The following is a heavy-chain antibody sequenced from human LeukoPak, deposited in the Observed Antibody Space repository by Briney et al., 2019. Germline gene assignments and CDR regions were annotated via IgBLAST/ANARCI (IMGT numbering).Heavy chain of an antibody. CDR3: ARVGTVNYYYGMDV. Sequence: SETVSLTCTVSGYSITSGYFWGWVRQHPGKGLEWIGRIYHSGSTNYNSSLKSRVTISVDTSKNQISLKLNSVTAADTAVYYRARVGTVNYYYGMDVWGKGSTVTVSS. CDR1: GYSITSGYF. V-gene: IGHV4-38-2*02. J-gene: IGHJ6*04. D-gene: IGHD4-17*01. CDR2: IYHSGST.